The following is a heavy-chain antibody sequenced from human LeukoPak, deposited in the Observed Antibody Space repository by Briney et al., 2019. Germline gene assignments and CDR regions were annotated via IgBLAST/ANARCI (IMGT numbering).Heavy chain of an antibody. D-gene: IGHD4-17*01. J-gene: IGHJ6*03. CDR3: ARDGGNGDHEYYYYYMDV. Sequence: PGGSLRLSCAASGFTFSSYAMHWVRQAPGKGLEWVAVISYDGSNKYYADSVKGRFTISRDNSKNTLYLQMNSLRAEDTAVYYCARDGGNGDHEYYYYYMDVWGKGTTVTVSS. CDR2: ISYDGSNK. CDR1: GFTFSSYA. V-gene: IGHV3-30-3*01.